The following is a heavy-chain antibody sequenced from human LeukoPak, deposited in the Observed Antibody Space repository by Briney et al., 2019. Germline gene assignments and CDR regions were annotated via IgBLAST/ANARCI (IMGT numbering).Heavy chain of an antibody. J-gene: IGHJ4*02. Sequence: SETLSLTCTVSGDSISSSSYYWGWIRQPPGKGLEWIGSIYYSGSTYYIPSLKSRVTISVDTSKNQFSLKLSSVTAADTAVYYCASRSLSTSDYWGQGTLVTVSS. CDR2: IYYSGST. V-gene: IGHV4-39*01. CDR3: ASRSLSTSDY. D-gene: IGHD3-16*02. CDR1: GDSISSSSYY.